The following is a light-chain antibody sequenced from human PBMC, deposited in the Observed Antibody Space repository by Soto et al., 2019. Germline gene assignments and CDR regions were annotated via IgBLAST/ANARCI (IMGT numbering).Light chain of an antibody. Sequence: DIQMTQSPSTLSASVGDRVTITCRASQSISTWLAWYQQKPGKAPKLLIYKASSLEGGVPSRFSGSGSGTDFNITISNLQPVDFATYYCQQYNTYPLTFGGGTTVEIK. J-gene: IGKJ4*01. CDR2: KAS. CDR1: QSISTW. V-gene: IGKV1-5*03. CDR3: QQYNTYPLT.